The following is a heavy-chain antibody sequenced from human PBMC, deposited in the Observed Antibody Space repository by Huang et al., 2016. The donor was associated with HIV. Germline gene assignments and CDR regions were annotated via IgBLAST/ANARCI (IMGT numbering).Heavy chain of an antibody. V-gene: IGHV1-18*01. Sequence: QIQLMQSGPELKQPGASVKVSCKASGYNFTSYGITCVQQAPGQGPEWLGWISASSGDTEYAQKFQGRVTVTTDTSTNIAYMELRSLRSDDTAKYYCSRDPKYHRIGYYRQRRGIDIWGQGTMVIVSS. CDR3: SRDPKYHRIGYYRQRRGIDI. J-gene: IGHJ3*02. D-gene: IGHD3-22*01. CDR1: GYNFTSYG. CDR2: ISASSGDT.